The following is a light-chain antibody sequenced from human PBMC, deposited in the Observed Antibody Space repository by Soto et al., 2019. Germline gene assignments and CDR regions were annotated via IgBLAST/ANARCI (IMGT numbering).Light chain of an antibody. J-gene: IGLJ3*02. CDR2: SNN. V-gene: IGLV1-44*01. CDR1: SPNIGSNT. CDR3: AAWDDSLNGGV. Sequence: QSVLTQPPSASGTTRQRVTISCSGSSPNIGSNTVNWYQQLPGTAPKLLIYSNNQRPSGVPDRFSGSKSGTSASLAISGLQSEDEADYYCAAWDDSLNGGVFGGGTQLTVL.